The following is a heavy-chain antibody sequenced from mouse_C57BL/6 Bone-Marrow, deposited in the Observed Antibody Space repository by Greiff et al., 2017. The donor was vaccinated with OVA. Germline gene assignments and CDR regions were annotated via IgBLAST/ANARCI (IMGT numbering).Heavy chain of an antibody. CDR1: GFSLTSYG. V-gene: IGHV2-2*01. CDR2: IWSGGST. CDR3: ASPNYYGSSLYAMDY. Sequence: VKVVESGPGLVQPSQSLSITCTVSGFSLTSYGVHWVRQSPGKGLEWLGVIWSGGSTDYNAAFISRLSISKDNSKSQVFFKMNSLQADDTAIYYCASPNYYGSSLYAMDYWGQGTSVTVSS. D-gene: IGHD1-1*01. J-gene: IGHJ4*01.